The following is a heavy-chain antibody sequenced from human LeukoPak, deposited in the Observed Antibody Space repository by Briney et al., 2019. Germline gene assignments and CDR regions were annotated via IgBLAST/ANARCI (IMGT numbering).Heavy chain of an antibody. CDR2: IIPIFGTA. V-gene: IGHV1-69*13. CDR3: ARLAEPSMVRGVIFDY. Sequence: ASVKVSCKASGGTFSSYAISWVRQAPGQGLEWMGGIIPIFGTANYAQKFQGRVTITADESTSTAYMELSSLRSEDTAVYYCARLAEPSMVRGVIFDYWGQGTLVTVSS. J-gene: IGHJ4*02. CDR1: GGTFSSYA. D-gene: IGHD3-10*01.